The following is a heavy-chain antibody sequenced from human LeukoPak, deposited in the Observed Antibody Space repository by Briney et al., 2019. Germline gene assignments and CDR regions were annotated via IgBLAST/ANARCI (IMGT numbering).Heavy chain of an antibody. CDR1: VNYW. V-gene: IGHV3-74*01. Sequence: PGGSLRLSCAASVNYWMHWFRQAPGKGLLWVSHINSDGSWTSYADSVKGRFTISKDNAKNTVYLQMNNLRAEDTAVYYCVSFYETYWGRGTLVTVSS. J-gene: IGHJ4*02. CDR3: VSFYETY. D-gene: IGHD2-2*01. CDR2: INSDGSWT.